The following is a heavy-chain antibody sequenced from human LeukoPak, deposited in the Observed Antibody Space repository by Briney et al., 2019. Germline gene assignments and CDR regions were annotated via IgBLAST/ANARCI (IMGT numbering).Heavy chain of an antibody. CDR3: ARDRNYYDSSGSPNNWFDP. Sequence: ASVKVSCKASGYTFTSYYMHWVRQAPGQGLEWMGIINPSGGSTSYAQKFQGRVTMTRDTSTSTVYVELSSLRSEDTAVYYCARDRNYYDSSGSPNNWFDPWGQGTLVTVSS. CDR1: GYTFTSYY. CDR2: INPSGGST. D-gene: IGHD3-22*01. V-gene: IGHV1-46*01. J-gene: IGHJ5*02.